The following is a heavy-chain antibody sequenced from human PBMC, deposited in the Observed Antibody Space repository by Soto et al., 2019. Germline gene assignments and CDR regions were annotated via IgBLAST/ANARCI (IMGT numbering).Heavy chain of an antibody. D-gene: IGHD3-22*01. CDR1: GFTFTTNA. CDR2: ISGSGGTT. Sequence: EVQLLESGGGLVQPGGSLRLSCAVSGFTFTTNAMNWVRQAPGKGLEWVSAISGSGGTTYYADSVKGRFTISRDNSKNTLYLQMNSLRAEDTAVYYCANDRGYYDGSGYRPYYFDYWGQGTLVTVSS. J-gene: IGHJ4*02. CDR3: ANDRGYYDGSGYRPYYFDY. V-gene: IGHV3-23*01.